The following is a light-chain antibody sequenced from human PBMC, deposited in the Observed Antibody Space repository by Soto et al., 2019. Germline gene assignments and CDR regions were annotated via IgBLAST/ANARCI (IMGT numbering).Light chain of an antibody. J-gene: IGLJ2*01. V-gene: IGLV2-14*01. CDR2: EVS. CDR3: TSYTTSSTRVI. CDR1: SSDIGGYNY. Sequence: QSVLTQPASVSGSPGQSITISCTGTSSDIGGYNYVSWYQQHPGKAPKLIIYEVSNRPSGVSNRFSGSKSGSTASLTLSGLQAEDEADYYCTSYTTSSTRVIFGGGTKVTVL.